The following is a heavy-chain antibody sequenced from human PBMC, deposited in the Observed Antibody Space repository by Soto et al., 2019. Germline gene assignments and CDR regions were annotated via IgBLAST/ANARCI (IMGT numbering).Heavy chain of an antibody. V-gene: IGHV1-18*01. Sequence: QVQLVQSGAEVKKPGASVKVSCKASGYTFTSYGISWVRQAPGQGLEWMGWISAYNCNTNYVQKLQGRVTMTTDTSTSTAYMELRSLRSDDTAVYYCARGAQDYYDSSDIPHAFDIWGQGTMVTVSS. J-gene: IGHJ3*02. CDR3: ARGAQDYYDSSDIPHAFDI. CDR1: GYTFTSYG. CDR2: ISAYNCNT. D-gene: IGHD3-22*01.